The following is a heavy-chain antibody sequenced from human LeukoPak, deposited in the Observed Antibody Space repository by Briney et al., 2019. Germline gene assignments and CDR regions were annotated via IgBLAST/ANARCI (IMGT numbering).Heavy chain of an antibody. Sequence: PGGSLRLSCAASGFTLSSYEMNWVRQAPGKWLEWVLYISSSGSTIYYADSVKGRFTISRDSAKNSLYLQMNSLRVEDTAVYHCARISVSYYYGMDVWGQGTTVTVSS. CDR1: GFTLSSYE. V-gene: IGHV3-48*03. CDR2: ISSSGSTI. CDR3: ARISVSYYYGMDV. J-gene: IGHJ6*02.